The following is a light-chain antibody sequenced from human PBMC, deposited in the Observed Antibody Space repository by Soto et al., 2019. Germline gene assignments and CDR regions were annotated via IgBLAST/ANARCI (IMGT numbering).Light chain of an antibody. Sequence: EIVLTQSPGTLSLSAGERATLSCRASQRVSSSYIAWYQQKPGQAPRLLIYGASSMPTGIPDRFSGSGSGTDFTLTISRLEPEDFAVYYCQQYGSSPSTLGQGTKLEIK. J-gene: IGKJ2*01. CDR3: QQYGSSPST. CDR1: QRVSSSY. CDR2: GAS. V-gene: IGKV3-20*01.